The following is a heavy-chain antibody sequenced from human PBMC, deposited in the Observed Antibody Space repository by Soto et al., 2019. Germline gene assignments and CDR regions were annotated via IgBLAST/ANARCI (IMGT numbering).Heavy chain of an antibody. V-gene: IGHV3-15*01. Sequence: GGSLRLSCAASGFTFSNAWMSWVRQAPGKGLEWVGRIKSKTDGGTTDYAAPVKGRLTISRDDSKNTLYLQMNSLKTEDTAVYYCTTNTAIRYHYYYMDVWGKGTTVTVSS. J-gene: IGHJ6*03. D-gene: IGHD5-18*01. CDR1: GFTFSNAW. CDR2: IKSKTDGGTT. CDR3: TTNTAIRYHYYYMDV.